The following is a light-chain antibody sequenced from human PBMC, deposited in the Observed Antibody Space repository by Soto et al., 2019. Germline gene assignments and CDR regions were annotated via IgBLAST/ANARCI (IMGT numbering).Light chain of an antibody. Sequence: SYGLTQPPPVAVALGQTARNNCGGNNIGSESVHWYQQKPGQAPVLVGYEDIDRPSGVPARFLRSHPRKTATLTISRVEGGDVADYDCQVWDNSNYQAGFGGGPSRPS. CDR3: QVWDNSNYQAG. CDR1: NIGSES. V-gene: IGLV3-21*02. J-gene: IGLJ3*02. CDR2: EDI.